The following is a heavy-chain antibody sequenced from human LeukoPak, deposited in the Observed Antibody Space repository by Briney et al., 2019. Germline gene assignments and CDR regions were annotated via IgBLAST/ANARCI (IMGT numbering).Heavy chain of an antibody. J-gene: IGHJ4*02. CDR2: ISSSSDLM. D-gene: IGHD1-26*01. CDR3: VTWAD. V-gene: IGHV3-48*04. Sequence: GGSLRLSCEASGFSLSISGMNWVRQAPGKGLEWVSYISSSSDLMSYVDSVKARFTISRDNAKNSLYLQMNSLRAEDTALYYCVTWADWGQGTLVTVSS. CDR1: GFSLSISG.